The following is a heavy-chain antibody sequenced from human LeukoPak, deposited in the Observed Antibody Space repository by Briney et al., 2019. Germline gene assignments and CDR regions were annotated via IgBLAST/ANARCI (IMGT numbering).Heavy chain of an antibody. CDR3: AREHKSYGDYPYYFDS. Sequence: SQTLSLTCTVSSDSISSGDYYWSWIRQPAGKGLEFIGYINKKGGTFYNPPLKSRVSISIDTSKNQFSLRLTSVTAADTAVYFCAREHKSYGDYPYYFDSWGQGTLVTVSS. CDR1: SDSISSGDYY. CDR2: INKKGGT. V-gene: IGHV4-30-4*01. D-gene: IGHD4-17*01. J-gene: IGHJ4*02.